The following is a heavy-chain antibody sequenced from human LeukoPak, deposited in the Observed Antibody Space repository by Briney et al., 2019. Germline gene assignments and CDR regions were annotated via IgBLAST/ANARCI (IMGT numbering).Heavy chain of an antibody. CDR2: IYHSGST. V-gene: IGHV4-4*02. CDR1: GGSISSSNW. Sequence: SETLSLTCAVSGGSISSSNWWSWVRQPPGKGLEWIGEIYHSGSTNYNPSLKSRVTISVDKSKNQFSLKLSSVTAADTAVYYCARGRVYYDSSGYYSLWYYMDVWGKGTTVTVSS. J-gene: IGHJ6*03. CDR3: ARGRVYYDSSGYYSLWYYMDV. D-gene: IGHD3-22*01.